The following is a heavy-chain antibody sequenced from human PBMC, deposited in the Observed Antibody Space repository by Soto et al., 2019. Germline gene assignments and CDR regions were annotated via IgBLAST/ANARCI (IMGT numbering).Heavy chain of an antibody. CDR2: IDYDGTTT. CDR3: TRGPRASSGGTGAY. J-gene: IGHJ1*01. Sequence: EVQLVESGGGLVQPGGSLRISCAASGFSFDSYWMHWVRQAPGQGPMWVSRIDYDGTTTNYADSVKGRFTISRDNAKSTLYLQMISLRPEDTAVYYCTRGPRASSGGTGAYWGKGTLFTVSS. D-gene: IGHD2-2*01. CDR1: GFSFDSYW. V-gene: IGHV3-74*01.